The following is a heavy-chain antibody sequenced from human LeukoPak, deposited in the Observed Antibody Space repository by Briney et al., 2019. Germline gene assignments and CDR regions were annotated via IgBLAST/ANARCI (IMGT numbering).Heavy chain of an antibody. D-gene: IGHD4-17*01. V-gene: IGHV1-2*02. Sequence: ASVKVSCKASGYTFTRYYMHWVRQAPGQGLEWMGWINPNSGGTNYAQKFQGRVTMTSDTSISTAYMDLSRLRSDDTAVSYCARECSDYADYENWGQGTLVTVSS. J-gene: IGHJ4*02. CDR2: INPNSGGT. CDR3: ARECSDYADYEN. CDR1: GYTFTRYY.